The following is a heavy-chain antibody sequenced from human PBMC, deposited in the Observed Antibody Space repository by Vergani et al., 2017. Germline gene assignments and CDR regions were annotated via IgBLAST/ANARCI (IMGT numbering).Heavy chain of an antibody. J-gene: IGHJ4*02. CDR3: GRPCTGKSGYYFPCFDY. Sequence: EVPLVQSGAEVKKPGASLKISCKGSGYSFTSYWIGCVRQMPGKGLAWMGIIYPGDSDTRYSPSFQGQVTISADKSLSTAYLQWGSLKASDTAMYYCGRPCTGKSGYYFPCFDYWGRGTLVTVSS. V-gene: IGHV5-51*01. CDR2: IYPGDSDT. D-gene: IGHD3-22*01. CDR1: GYSFTSYW.